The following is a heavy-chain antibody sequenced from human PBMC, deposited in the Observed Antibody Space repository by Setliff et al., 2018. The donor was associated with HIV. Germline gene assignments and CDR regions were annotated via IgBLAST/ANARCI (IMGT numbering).Heavy chain of an antibody. CDR1: GDSISSGSYY. J-gene: IGHJ5*02. V-gene: IGHV4-61*01. D-gene: IGHD3-22*01. CDR3: ARQTYYYDNSGHNWFDP. Sequence: SETLSLTCTVSGDSISSGSYYWSWIRQPPGKGLEWIGYINTSGTTNYNPSLKSRVTISVDTSKNQFSLKLSSVTAADTAVYFCARQTYYYDNSGHNWFDPWGQGTLVTVSS. CDR2: INTSGTT.